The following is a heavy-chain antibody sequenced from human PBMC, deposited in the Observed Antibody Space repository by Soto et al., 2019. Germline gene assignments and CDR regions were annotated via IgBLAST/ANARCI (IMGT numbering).Heavy chain of an antibody. CDR3: SHAYGGRSLY. J-gene: IGHJ4*02. D-gene: IGHD1-26*01. CDR2: IYWDDSK. V-gene: IGHV2-5*02. Sequence: HITLKESGPTLVKPTQTLTLTCTFSGFSLTTDRVGVGWIRQPPGEALEWLAVIYWDDSKTYRPSLESRLTIPKDTSKNQVALTMTNMDSLDTATYYCSHAYGGRSLYWGQGTLVTVSS. CDR1: GFSLTTDRVG.